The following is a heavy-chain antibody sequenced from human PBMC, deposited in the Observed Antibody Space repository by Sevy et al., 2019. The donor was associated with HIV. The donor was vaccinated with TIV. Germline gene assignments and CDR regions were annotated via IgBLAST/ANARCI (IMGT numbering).Heavy chain of an antibody. D-gene: IGHD3-3*01. Sequence: GGSLRLSCAASGFTFSNAWMSWVRQAPGKGLEWVGRIKSKTDGGTTDHAAPVKGRFTISRDDSKNTLYLQMNSLKTEDTAVYYCTTGSYDFWSGYYSYGMDVWGQGTTVTVSS. CDR1: GFTFSNAW. CDR2: IKSKTDGGTT. V-gene: IGHV3-15*01. J-gene: IGHJ6*02. CDR3: TTGSYDFWSGYYSYGMDV.